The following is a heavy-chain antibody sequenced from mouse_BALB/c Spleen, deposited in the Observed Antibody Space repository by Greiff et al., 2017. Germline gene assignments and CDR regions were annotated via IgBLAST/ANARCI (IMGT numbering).Heavy chain of an antibody. J-gene: IGHJ2*01. V-gene: IGHV5-17*02. CDR1: GFTFSSFG. CDR3: ARGGNYDY. D-gene: IGHD2-1*01. CDR2: ISSGSSTI. Sequence: EVHLVESGGGLVQPGGSRKLSCAASGFTFSSFGMHWVRQAPEKGLEWVAYISSGSSTIYYADTVKGRFTISRDNPKNTLFLQMTSLRSEDTAMYYCARGGNYDYWGQGTTLTVAS.